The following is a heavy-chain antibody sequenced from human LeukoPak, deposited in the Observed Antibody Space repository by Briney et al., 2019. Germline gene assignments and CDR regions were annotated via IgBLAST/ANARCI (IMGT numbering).Heavy chain of an antibody. V-gene: IGHV3-30*04. CDR1: GFTSSSYA. CDR3: ARVQLTDVLRYFDWLGMDY. Sequence: PPGRSLRLSCAASGFTSSSYAMHWVRQAPGKGLEWVAVISYDGSNKYYADSVKGRFTISRDNSKNTLYLQMNSLRAEDTAVYYCARVQLTDVLRYFDWLGMDYWGQGTLVTVSS. J-gene: IGHJ4*02. CDR2: ISYDGSNK. D-gene: IGHD3-9*01.